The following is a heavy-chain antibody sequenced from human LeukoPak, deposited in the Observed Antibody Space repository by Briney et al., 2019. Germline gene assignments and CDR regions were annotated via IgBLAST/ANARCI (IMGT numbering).Heavy chain of an antibody. J-gene: IGHJ4*02. V-gene: IGHV3-15*01. CDR2: IKSKTDGGTT. Sequence: PGGSLRLACAAAGFTFSNAWMSWVRQAPGKGLEWVGRIKSKTDGGTTDYAAPVKGRFIISRDDPKNTLYLQMNSLKTEDTAVYYCTVGISVDFDYWGQGTLVTVSS. CDR1: GFTFSNAW. D-gene: IGHD1-26*01. CDR3: TVGISVDFDY.